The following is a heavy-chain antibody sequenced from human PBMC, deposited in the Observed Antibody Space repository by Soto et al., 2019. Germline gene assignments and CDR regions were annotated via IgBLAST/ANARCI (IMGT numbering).Heavy chain of an antibody. J-gene: IGHJ4*02. Sequence: EVQLVESGGGLIQPGGSLRLSCAASGFAVSSKYMTWVRQAPGKGLEWGSEIYGGGTTYYADSVKGRFTISRDTSKNTLYLQMNSLRAEDTAVYYCVQTTGWPGFDFWGQGTLVTVSS. V-gene: IGHV3-53*01. CDR1: GFAVSSKY. CDR3: VQTTGWPGFDF. CDR2: IYGGGTT. D-gene: IGHD6-19*01.